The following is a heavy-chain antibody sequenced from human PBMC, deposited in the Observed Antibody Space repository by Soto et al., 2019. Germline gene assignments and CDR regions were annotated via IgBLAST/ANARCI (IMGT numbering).Heavy chain of an antibody. CDR3: TTDFGDYGRTDY. D-gene: IGHD4-17*01. Sequence: EVQLVESGGGLVKPGGSLRLSCAASGFTFSNAWMNWVRQAPGKGLEWVGRIKSKTDGGTTDYAAPVKGRFTISRDDSKNTLYLQMNILKTEDTAVYYCTTDFGDYGRTDYWGQGTPVTVSS. J-gene: IGHJ4*02. CDR1: GFTFSNAW. V-gene: IGHV3-15*07. CDR2: IKSKTDGGTT.